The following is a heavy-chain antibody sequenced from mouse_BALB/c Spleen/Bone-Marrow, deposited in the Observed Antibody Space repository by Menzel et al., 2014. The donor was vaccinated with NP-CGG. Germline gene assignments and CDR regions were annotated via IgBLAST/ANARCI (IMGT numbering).Heavy chain of an antibody. CDR2: ISTYSGNT. V-gene: IGHV1-67*01. CDR1: GYTFXDYA. Sequence: LVESGPELVRPGVSVKISCKGSGYTFXDYAMHWVKQSHAKSLEWIGVISTYSGNTNYNQKFKGKATMTVDKSSSTAYMELARLTSEDSAIYYCASPIYYGNYEGFAYWGQGTLVTVSA. D-gene: IGHD2-1*01. J-gene: IGHJ3*01. CDR3: ASPIYYGNYEGFAY.